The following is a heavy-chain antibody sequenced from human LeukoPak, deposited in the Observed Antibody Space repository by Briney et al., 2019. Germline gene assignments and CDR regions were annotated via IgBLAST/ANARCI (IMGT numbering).Heavy chain of an antibody. Sequence: GGSLRLSCAASGFTFSTFAMTWVRQGPGKGLEWVSSITGSGAGTFYADSVKGRFTISRDTSKNTLYLQMNSLRAEDTAVYYCAKDKVYGSGSYYNPTYFDYWGQGTLVTVSS. CDR3: AKDKVYGSGSYYNPTYFDY. J-gene: IGHJ4*02. CDR1: GFTFSTFA. D-gene: IGHD3-10*01. CDR2: ITGSGAGT. V-gene: IGHV3-23*01.